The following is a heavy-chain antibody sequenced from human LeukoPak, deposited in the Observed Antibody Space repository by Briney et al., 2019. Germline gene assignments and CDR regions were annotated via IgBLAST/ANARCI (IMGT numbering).Heavy chain of an antibody. CDR1: GGPINSYY. Sequence: KPSETLSLTCTVSGGPINSYYWSWIRQPPGKGLEWIGYIYYSGSTNYNPSLKSRVTISVDTSKNQFSLKLSSVTAADTAVYFCAREHTAMVRTAFDIWGQGKMVTVSS. V-gene: IGHV4-59*01. CDR2: IYYSGST. CDR3: AREHTAMVRTAFDI. J-gene: IGHJ3*02. D-gene: IGHD5-18*01.